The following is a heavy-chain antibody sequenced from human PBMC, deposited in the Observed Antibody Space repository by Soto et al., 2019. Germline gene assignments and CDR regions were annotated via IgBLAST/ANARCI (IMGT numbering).Heavy chain of an antibody. D-gene: IGHD2-15*01. J-gene: IGHJ5*02. CDR3: ARGPYCSGGSCYSKWFDP. V-gene: IGHV4-34*01. CDR1: GGSFSGYY. Sequence: QVQLQQWGAGLLKPSETLSLTCAVYGGSFSGYYWSWIRQPPGKGLEWIGEINHSGSTNSNPSLKSRATVSVDTSKTQFSLRLISVTAADTAVYYCARGPYCSGGSCYSKWFDPWGQGTLVTVSS. CDR2: INHSGST.